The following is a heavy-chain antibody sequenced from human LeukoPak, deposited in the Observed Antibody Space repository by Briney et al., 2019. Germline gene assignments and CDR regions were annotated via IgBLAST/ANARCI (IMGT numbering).Heavy chain of an antibody. CDR3: AKLLYNSLAVFDI. CDR1: GFTFSSYW. V-gene: IGHV3-7*03. Sequence: PGGSLRLSCAASGFTFSSYWMSWVRQAPGKGLEWVANIKQDGSEKYYVDSVKGRFTISRENSKNTLYLQMNSLRAEDTAVYYCAKLLYNSLAVFDIWGQGTTVTVSS. J-gene: IGHJ3*02. D-gene: IGHD1-14*01. CDR2: IKQDGSEK.